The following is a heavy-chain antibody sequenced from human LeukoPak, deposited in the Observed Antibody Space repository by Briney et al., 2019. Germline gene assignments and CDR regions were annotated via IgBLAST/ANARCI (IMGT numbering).Heavy chain of an antibody. V-gene: IGHV3-23*01. J-gene: IGHJ4*02. CDR1: GINFSSYA. CDR2: ISGSGGST. CDR3: AYFSRVDTAMALDY. D-gene: IGHD5-18*01. Sequence: QPGGSLRLSCVASGINFSSYAMSWVRQAPGKGLEWVSAISGSGGSTYYADSVKGRFTISRDNSKNTLYLQMNSLRAEDTAVYYCAYFSRVDTAMALDYWGQGTLVTVSS.